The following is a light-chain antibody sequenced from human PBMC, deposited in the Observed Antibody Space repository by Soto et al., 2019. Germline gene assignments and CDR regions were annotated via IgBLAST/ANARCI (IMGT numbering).Light chain of an antibody. V-gene: IGKV1-5*01. Sequence: DIQMTQSPSTLSGSVGDRVTITCRASQTISSWLAWYQQKPGKAPKLLIYDASSLESGVPSRFSGSVSGTEFTLTISSLQPDDFATYYCQQYNSYSWTFGQGTKVDI. CDR1: QTISSW. J-gene: IGKJ1*01. CDR3: QQYNSYSWT. CDR2: DAS.